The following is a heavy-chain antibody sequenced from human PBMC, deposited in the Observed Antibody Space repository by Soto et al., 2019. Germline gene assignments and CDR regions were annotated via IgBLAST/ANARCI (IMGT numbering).Heavy chain of an antibody. CDR3: ARGDTHMITGMYSFDI. D-gene: IGHD3-16*01. V-gene: IGHV3-7*01. CDR1: GFTFSRYW. J-gene: IGHJ3*02. Sequence: GGSLRLSCAASGFTFSRYWMNWVRQAPGKGLEWVANIKQDGTEKNYVDSVKGRFTISRDNARNSLYLQMDSLRAEDTAVYFCARGDTHMITGMYSFDIWGQGTMVTVSS. CDR2: IKQDGTEK.